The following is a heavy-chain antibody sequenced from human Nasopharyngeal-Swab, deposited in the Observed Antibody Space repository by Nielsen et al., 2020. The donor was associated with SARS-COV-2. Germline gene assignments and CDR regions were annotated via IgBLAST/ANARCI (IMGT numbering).Heavy chain of an antibody. CDR2: ITWNSGT. J-gene: IGHJ4*02. V-gene: IGHV3-9*01. CDR3: TKGRADYSNPSFDN. D-gene: IGHD4-11*01. CDR1: GFTYDDYA. Sequence: GGSLRLSCAASGFTYDDYAMHWVRQAPGKGLEWVSGITWNSGTGYPDSVKGRFTISRDNARNSLYLQMNSLRVDDTALYYCTKGRADYSNPSFDNWGQGTLVTVSS.